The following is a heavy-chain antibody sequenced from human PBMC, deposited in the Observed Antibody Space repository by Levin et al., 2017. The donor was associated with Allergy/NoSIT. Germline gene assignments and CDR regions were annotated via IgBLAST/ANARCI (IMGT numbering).Heavy chain of an antibody. D-gene: IGHD6-13*01. J-gene: IGHJ6*03. Sequence: SVKVSCKASGGTFSSYAISWVRQAPGQGLEWMGGIIPIFGTANYAQKFQGRVTITADKSTSTAYMELSSLRSEDTAVYYCARDRAAAGGLHYYYMDVWGKGTTVTVSS. V-gene: IGHV1-69*06. CDR1: GGTFSSYA. CDR3: ARDRAAAGGLHYYYMDV. CDR2: IIPIFGTA.